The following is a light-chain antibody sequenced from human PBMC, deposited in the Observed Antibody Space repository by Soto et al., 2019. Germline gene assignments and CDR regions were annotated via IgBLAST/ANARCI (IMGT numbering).Light chain of an antibody. V-gene: IGKV3-20*01. J-gene: IGKJ2*01. CDR2: GAS. Sequence: EIVLTQSPGTLYLSPGERATLSCRASQSVSSSYLAWYQQKPDQAHRLLIFGASSRATGIPDRLSGSGSGTDFTRTTSRPEPEYFAVYYCQEYGSSPSTSGQGTNLEIK. CDR3: QEYGSSPST. CDR1: QSVSSSY.